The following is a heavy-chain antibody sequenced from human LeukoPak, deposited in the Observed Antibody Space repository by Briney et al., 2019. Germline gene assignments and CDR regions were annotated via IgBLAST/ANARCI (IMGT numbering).Heavy chain of an antibody. V-gene: IGHV3-30*18. CDR1: GFTFSGYG. CDR3: AKDWNKFDY. J-gene: IGHJ4*02. CDR2: ISYDGSNK. D-gene: IGHD1-1*01. Sequence: PGGSLRLSCAASGFTFSGYGMHWVRQAPGKGLEWVAVISYDGSNKYYADSVKGRFTISRDNSKNTLYLQMNSLRAEDTAVYYCAKDWNKFDYWGQGTLVTVSS.